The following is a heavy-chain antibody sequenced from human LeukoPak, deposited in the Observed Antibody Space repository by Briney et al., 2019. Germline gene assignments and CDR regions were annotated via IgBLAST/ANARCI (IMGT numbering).Heavy chain of an antibody. Sequence: GGSLRLSCAVSGLTFTDAWMSWIRQAPGRGLEWLSYINPTSGYTPYADSVRGRFTISRDNAKNSLYLQMNSLRAEDTAVYYCASFIAARYFDYWGQGILVTVSS. D-gene: IGHD6-6*01. V-gene: IGHV3-11*06. J-gene: IGHJ4*02. CDR3: ASFIAARYFDY. CDR1: GLTFTDAW. CDR2: INPTSGYT.